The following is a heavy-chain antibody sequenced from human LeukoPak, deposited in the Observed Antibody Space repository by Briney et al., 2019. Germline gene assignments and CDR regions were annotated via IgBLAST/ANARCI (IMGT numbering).Heavy chain of an antibody. J-gene: IGHJ5*02. Sequence: SETLSLTCTVSGGSISSSSHSWGWIRQPPGKGLEWTGSIYYTGRTYYNPSLKSRVTISVDTSKNQFSLKLSSVTAADTAVYYCVRQQLDQNWFDPWGQGTLVTVSS. CDR3: VRQQLDQNWFDP. D-gene: IGHD6-13*01. V-gene: IGHV4-39*07. CDR1: GGSISSSSHS. CDR2: IYYTGRT.